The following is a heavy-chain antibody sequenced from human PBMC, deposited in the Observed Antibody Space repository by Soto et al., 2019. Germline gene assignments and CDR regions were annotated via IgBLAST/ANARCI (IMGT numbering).Heavy chain of an antibody. CDR3: AGDKIVATKIGDYYYGMDV. Sequence: SETLSLTCTVSGGSISSGDYYWSWIRQPPGKGLGWIGYIYYSGSTYYNPSLKSRVTISVDTSKNQFSLKLSSVTAADTAVYYCAGDKIVATKIGDYYYGMDVWGQGTTVTVSS. D-gene: IGHD5-12*01. J-gene: IGHJ6*02. CDR2: IYYSGST. CDR1: GGSISSGDYY. V-gene: IGHV4-30-4*01.